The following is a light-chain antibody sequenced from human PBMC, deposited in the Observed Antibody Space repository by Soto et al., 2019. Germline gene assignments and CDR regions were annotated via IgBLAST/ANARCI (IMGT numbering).Light chain of an antibody. Sequence: EIVLTQSPGTLSLSPGERATLSCRASQSVSSYLAWYQQKPGQAPRLLIYDTSNRATGIPARFSGSGSGTDFTLTISSLEPEDFAVYYCKQGSKWPLTFGRGTKV. J-gene: IGKJ4*01. CDR3: KQGSKWPLT. V-gene: IGKV3-11*01. CDR2: DTS. CDR1: QSVSSY.